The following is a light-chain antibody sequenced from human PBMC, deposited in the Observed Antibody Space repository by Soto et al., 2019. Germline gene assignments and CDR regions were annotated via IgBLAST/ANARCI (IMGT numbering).Light chain of an antibody. CDR3: QQYYTTPRT. Sequence: DIVMTQSPDSLTVSLGERATINCKSSQTVLYSSNNKNYLAWYQHKPGQPPKLLIYWASTREFGVPDRFSGSGSARDFTLTISSLQAEDVAVYYCQQYYTTPRTFGQGTKVEIK. J-gene: IGKJ1*01. CDR1: QTVLYSSNNKNY. V-gene: IGKV4-1*01. CDR2: WAS.